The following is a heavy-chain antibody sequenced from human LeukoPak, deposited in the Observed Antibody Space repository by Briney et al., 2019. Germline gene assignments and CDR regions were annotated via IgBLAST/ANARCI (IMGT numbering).Heavy chain of an antibody. V-gene: IGHV3-30-3*02. CDR2: IAHEESKE. CDR3: AKSGNFDYGGHCPAL. J-gene: IGHJ4*02. CDR1: GFIFSDYA. Sequence: GESPRLSCVISGFIFSDYAIHCLRHTPGRGLEWVAVIAHEESKEFYADSVQGRFTVSSDNSKNTSYLYNNSLTVDDTAVYYCAKSGNFDYGGHCPALWGQGTMVTVSS. D-gene: IGHD4-23*01.